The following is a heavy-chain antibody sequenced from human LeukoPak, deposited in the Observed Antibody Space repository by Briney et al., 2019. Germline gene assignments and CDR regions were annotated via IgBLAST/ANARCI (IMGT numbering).Heavy chain of an antibody. D-gene: IGHD2-21*02. CDR1: RFTFSSYG. J-gene: IGHJ4*02. CDR3: ARGQAYCGADCYSD. Sequence: GGSLRLSCAASRFTFSSYGMHWVRQTPGKGLDWVSVIYTGGGTNYGDSVKGRFTISRDNSKNTLYLQMNSLRADDTAIYYCARGQAYCGADCYSDWGQGTLVTVSS. CDR2: IYTGGGT. V-gene: IGHV3-66*01.